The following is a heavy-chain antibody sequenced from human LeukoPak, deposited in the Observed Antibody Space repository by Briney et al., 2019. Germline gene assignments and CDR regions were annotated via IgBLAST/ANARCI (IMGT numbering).Heavy chain of an antibody. D-gene: IGHD3-16*01. CDR1: GFTFSSYS. CDR3: ARGRGVDRFDY. Sequence: GGSLRLSCAASGFTFSSYSMNWVRQAPGKGLEWVSYISSSGSTIYYADSVKGRFTISRDNAKNSLYLQMNNLRAEDTAVYYCARGRGVDRFDYWGQGTLVTVSS. CDR2: ISSSGSTI. J-gene: IGHJ4*02. V-gene: IGHV3-48*04.